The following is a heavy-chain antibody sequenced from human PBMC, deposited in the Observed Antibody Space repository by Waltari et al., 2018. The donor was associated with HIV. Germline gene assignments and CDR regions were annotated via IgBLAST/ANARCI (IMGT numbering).Heavy chain of an antibody. J-gene: IGHJ4*02. V-gene: IGHV3-23*01. CDR2: ISGSGGST. Sequence: EVQLLESGGGLVQLGGSLRLACAAPGFTFEGYAMTWVRLAPGKGLEWVSGISGSGGSTFYADSVKGRFAISRDNSKNTLYLQMNTLRAEDTAVYYCAKFRGSGSDYWGQGAQVTVSS. D-gene: IGHD3-10*01. CDR1: GFTFEGYA. CDR3: AKFRGSGSDY.